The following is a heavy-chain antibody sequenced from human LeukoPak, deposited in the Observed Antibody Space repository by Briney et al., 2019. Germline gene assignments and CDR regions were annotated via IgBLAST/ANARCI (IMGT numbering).Heavy chain of an antibody. D-gene: IGHD3-3*01. CDR2: IIPIFGTA. V-gene: IGHV1-69*05. CDR3: ATEYYDFRSGYSSFDY. J-gene: IGHJ4*02. CDR1: GGTFSSYA. Sequence: GASVKVSCKASGGTFSSYAISWVRQAPGQGLEWMGGIIPIFGTANYAQKFQGRVTITTDESTSTAYMELSSLRSEDTAVYYCATEYYDFRSGYSSFDYWGQGTLVTVSS.